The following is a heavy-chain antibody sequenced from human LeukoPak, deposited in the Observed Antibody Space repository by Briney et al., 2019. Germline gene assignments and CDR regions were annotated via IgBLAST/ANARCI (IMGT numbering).Heavy chain of an antibody. CDR1: GGSFSGYY. D-gene: IGHD5-12*01. CDR2: INHSGST. CDR3: VRLVGGDIDY. J-gene: IGHJ4*02. V-gene: IGHV4-34*01. Sequence: SETLSLTCAVYGGSFSGYYWSWIRQPPGKGLEWIGEINHSGSTNYNPSLKSRVTISVDTSKNQFSLKLSSVTAADTAVYYCVRLVGGDIDYWGQGTLVTVSS.